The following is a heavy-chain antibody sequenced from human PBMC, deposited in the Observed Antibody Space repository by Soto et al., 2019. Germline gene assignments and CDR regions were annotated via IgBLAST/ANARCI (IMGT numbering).Heavy chain of an antibody. Sequence: SETLSLTCTVSGGSISSYYWSWIRQPPGKGLEWIGYIYYSGSTNYNPSLKSRVTISVGMSKNQFSLKLSSVTAADTAVYYCASTIFGGNWFDPWGQGTLVTVAS. CDR3: ASTIFGGNWFDP. CDR2: IYYSGST. D-gene: IGHD3-3*01. V-gene: IGHV4-59*01. CDR1: GGSISSYY. J-gene: IGHJ5*02.